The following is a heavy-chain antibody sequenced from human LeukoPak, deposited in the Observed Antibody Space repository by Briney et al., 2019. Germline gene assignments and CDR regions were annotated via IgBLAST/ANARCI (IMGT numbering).Heavy chain of an antibody. CDR1: GFTFSSYS. CDR3: AKARDRRVAVAGGYYFDY. J-gene: IGHJ4*02. CDR2: ISSSSGTR. V-gene: IGHV3-48*01. D-gene: IGHD6-19*01. Sequence: GGSLRLSCAASGFTFSSYSMTWVRQAPGKGLEWVSYISSSSGTRYYADSVKGRFTISRDNAKNSLYLQMNSLRAEDTAVYYCAKARDRRVAVAGGYYFDYWGQGTLVTVSS.